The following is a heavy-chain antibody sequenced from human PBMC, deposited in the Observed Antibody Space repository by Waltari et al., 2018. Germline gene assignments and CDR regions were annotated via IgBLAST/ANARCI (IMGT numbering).Heavy chain of an antibody. V-gene: IGHV4-59*11. CDR3: ARAGVYGGNFDY. CDR2: IYYSGST. CDR1: GGSISSHY. Sequence: QVQLQESGPGLVKPSETLSLTCTVSGGSISSHYWSWIRQPPGKGLEWIGYIYYSGSTNYNPSLKSRVTISVDTSKNQSSLKLSSVTAADTAVYYCARAGVYGGNFDYWGQGTLVTVSS. J-gene: IGHJ4*02. D-gene: IGHD2-15*01.